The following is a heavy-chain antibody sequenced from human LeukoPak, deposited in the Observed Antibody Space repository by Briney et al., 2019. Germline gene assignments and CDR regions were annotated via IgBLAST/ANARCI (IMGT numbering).Heavy chain of an antibody. CDR2: IYHTGST. CDR1: GGSISSYY. D-gene: IGHD6-6*01. CDR3: ARREYSSSLDY. V-gene: IGHV4-59*08. Sequence: PSETLSLTCTVSGGSISSYYWSWIRQPPGKGLERIGYIYHTGSTTYNPSLKSRVTISVDTSKNQFSLKLSSVTAADTAVYYCARREYSSSLDYWGQGTLVTVSS. J-gene: IGHJ4*02.